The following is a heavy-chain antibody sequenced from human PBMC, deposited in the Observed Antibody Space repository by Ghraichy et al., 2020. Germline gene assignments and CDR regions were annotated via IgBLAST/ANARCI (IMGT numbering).Heavy chain of an antibody. D-gene: IGHD3-16*01. V-gene: IGHV4-59*01. Sequence: SQTLSLTCTVSCDSLSSDYWSWIRQPPGKGLECIGYTYYTGSTHYNPSLKSRITISVDRSKNQISLRLRSVTAADTGVYYCARGVSVKYYGMDVWGQGTTVAVSS. CDR1: CDSLSSDY. J-gene: IGHJ6*02. CDR2: TYYTGST. CDR3: ARGVSVKYYGMDV.